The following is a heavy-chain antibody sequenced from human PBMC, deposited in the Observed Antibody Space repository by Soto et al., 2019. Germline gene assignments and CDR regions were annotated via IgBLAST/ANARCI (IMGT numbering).Heavy chain of an antibody. D-gene: IGHD2-8*01. CDR2: INHSGST. Sequence: SETLSLTCSVAGGSFSGYYWSWIRQPPGKGLEWIGEINHSGSTNYNPSLKSRVTISVDTSKNQFSLKLSSVTAADTAVYYCARMGSRASPIVLMVYAITQGWFDPWGQGTLVTVSS. CDR1: GGSFSGYY. CDR3: ARMGSRASPIVLMVYAITQGWFDP. J-gene: IGHJ5*02. V-gene: IGHV4-34*01.